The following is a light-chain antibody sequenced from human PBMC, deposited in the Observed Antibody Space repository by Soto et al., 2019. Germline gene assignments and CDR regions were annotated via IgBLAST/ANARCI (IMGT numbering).Light chain of an antibody. J-gene: IGKJ2*01. Sequence: EIVLTQSPATLSLSPGERATLSCGASQSVSNNYLAGYQQKPGLAPRLLIYDASSRAAGIPDRFSGSGSGTDFSLTISRLEPEDFAVYYWQQYGSSPNTFGQGTKLEIK. CDR2: DAS. V-gene: IGKV3D-20*01. CDR3: QQYGSSPNT. CDR1: QSVSNNY.